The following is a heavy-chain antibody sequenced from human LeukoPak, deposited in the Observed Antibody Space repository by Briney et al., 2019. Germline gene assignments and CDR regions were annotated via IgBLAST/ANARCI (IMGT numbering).Heavy chain of an antibody. CDR2: IYPGDSDT. Sequence: GESLKISCKGSGYSFTSYWIGWVRQMPGKGLEWMGIIYPGDSDTRYSPSFQGQVTISADKSISTAYLQWSSLKASDTAMYYCARHSDGSGSYYKTGYYYMDVWGKGTTVTVSS. J-gene: IGHJ6*03. V-gene: IGHV5-51*01. CDR1: GYSFTSYW. CDR3: ARHSDGSGSYYKTGYYYMDV. D-gene: IGHD3-10*01.